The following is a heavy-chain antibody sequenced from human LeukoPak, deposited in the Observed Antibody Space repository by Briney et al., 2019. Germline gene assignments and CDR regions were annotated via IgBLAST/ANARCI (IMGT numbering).Heavy chain of an antibody. CDR3: AKEQITMVRGVIQRYYFDY. V-gene: IGHV3-30*04. CDR1: GFSFSTSS. CDR2: ISYDGSNK. D-gene: IGHD3-10*01. Sequence: PGGSLRLSCAASGFSFSTSSMHWVRQAPGKGLEWVAVISYDGSNKYYADSVKGRFTISRDNSKNTLYLQMNSLRAEDTAVYYCAKEQITMVRGVIQRYYFDYWGQGTLVTVSS. J-gene: IGHJ4*02.